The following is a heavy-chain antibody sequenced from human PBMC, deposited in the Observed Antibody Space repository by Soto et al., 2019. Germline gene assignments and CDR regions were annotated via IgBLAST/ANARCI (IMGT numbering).Heavy chain of an antibody. CDR1: GYTFISYA. V-gene: IGHV1-18*04. Sequence: QVQLEQSGAEAKSPGASVKVACRTSGYTFISYAISWVRQAPGQGLEAMGYIRPHNGGATYIPKFQDRVTMTTDISTTTAYLELRDLRSDDTAIYYCAMYSSSFLDYWGQGTLVTVSS. J-gene: IGHJ4*02. CDR3: AMYSSSFLDY. CDR2: IRPHNGGA. D-gene: IGHD6-19*01.